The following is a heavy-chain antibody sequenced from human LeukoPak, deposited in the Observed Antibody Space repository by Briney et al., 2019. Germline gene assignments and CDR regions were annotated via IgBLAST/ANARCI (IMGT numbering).Heavy chain of an antibody. CDR2: IYPGDSDT. J-gene: IGHJ6*03. D-gene: IGHD6-6*01. V-gene: IGHV5-51*01. CDR1: GYSFTRYW. CDR3: TRRYSTSFPPSTYYYMDV. Sequence: GESLKISCKASGYSFTRYWIAWVRQMPGKGLACMGIIYPGDSDTRYSPSFQGQVTISVDKSTNTAYLQWSSLKASDTAMYYCTRRYSTSFPPSTYYYMDVWGKGTTVTVSS.